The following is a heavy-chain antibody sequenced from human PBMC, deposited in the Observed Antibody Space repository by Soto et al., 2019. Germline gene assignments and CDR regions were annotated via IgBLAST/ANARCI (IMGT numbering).Heavy chain of an antibody. Sequence: SETLSLTCTVSGGSISSGDYYWSWIRQHPGKGLEWIGYIYYSGSNSYDPSLKSRLTISVDTSKNQFSLKLTSVTAADTAVYYCARARRYSSSWYYFDSWGQGTLVTVSS. CDR3: ARARRYSSSWYYFDS. V-gene: IGHV4-31*03. CDR1: GGSISSGDYY. J-gene: IGHJ4*02. CDR2: IYYSGSN. D-gene: IGHD6-13*01.